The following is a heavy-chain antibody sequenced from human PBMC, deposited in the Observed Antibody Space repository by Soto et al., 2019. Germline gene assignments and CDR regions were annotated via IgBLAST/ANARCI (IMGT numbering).Heavy chain of an antibody. V-gene: IGHV1-8*01. CDR1: GYTFTSYD. J-gene: IGHJ6*03. Sequence: ASVKVSCKASGYTFTSYDINWVRQATGQGLEWMGWMNPNSGNTGYAQKFQGRVTMTRNTSISTAYMELSSLRSEDTAVYYCVRGGYYYGSGSSSHYMDVWGKGTTVTVSS. CDR3: VRGGYYYGSGSSSHYMDV. CDR2: MNPNSGNT. D-gene: IGHD3-10*01.